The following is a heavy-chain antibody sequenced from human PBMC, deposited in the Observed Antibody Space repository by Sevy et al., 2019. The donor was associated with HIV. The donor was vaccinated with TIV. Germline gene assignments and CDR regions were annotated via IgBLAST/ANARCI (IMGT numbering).Heavy chain of an antibody. CDR3: ASQYYDILTGYSPAASDDAFDI. CDR1: GGSISSGDYY. CDR2: MYYSGRT. V-gene: IGHV4-30-4*08. J-gene: IGHJ3*02. D-gene: IGHD3-9*01. Sequence: SETLSLTCTVSGGSISSGDYYWSWIRQPPGKGLEWIGYMYYSGRTDYSPSLKSRVTISVDTSKNHFSLKLRSVTAADTAVYYCASQYYDILTGYSPAASDDAFDIWGQGTMVTVSS.